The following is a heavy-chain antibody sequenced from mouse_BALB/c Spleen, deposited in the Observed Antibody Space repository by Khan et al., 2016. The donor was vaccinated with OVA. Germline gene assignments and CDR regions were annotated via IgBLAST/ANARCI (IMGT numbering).Heavy chain of an antibody. D-gene: IGHD1-2*01. CDR1: GYTFTDYY. Sequence: QVQLKQSGAELARPGASVKLSCKASGYTFTDYYINWVKQRTGQGLEWIGEISPGSGDTYYNEKFKGKATLTADKSSTPAYLQLSSLTSEASAVYCCARRNYVGYTLAYWGQGTLVTVAA. J-gene: IGHJ3*01. CDR2: ISPGSGDT. V-gene: IGHV1-77*01. CDR3: ARRNYVGYTLAY.